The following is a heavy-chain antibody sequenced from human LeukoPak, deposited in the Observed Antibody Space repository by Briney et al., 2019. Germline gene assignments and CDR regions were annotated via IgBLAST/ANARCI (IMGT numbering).Heavy chain of an antibody. V-gene: IGHV1-2*06. J-gene: IGHJ4*02. CDR3: ATIPPAAIGY. Sequence: ASVKVSRKASGYTSTGYYMHWVRQAPGQGLEWMGRINPNSGGTNYAQKFQGRVTMTRDTSISTAYMELSRLRSDDTAVYYCATIPPAAIGYWGQGTLVTVSS. CDR2: INPNSGGT. D-gene: IGHD2-15*01. CDR1: GYTSTGYY.